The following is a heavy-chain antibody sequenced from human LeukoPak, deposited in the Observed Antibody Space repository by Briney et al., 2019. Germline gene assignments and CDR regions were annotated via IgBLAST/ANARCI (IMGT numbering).Heavy chain of an antibody. Sequence: SETLSLTCNVSGGSISSGRYYWSWIRQPAGKGLEWIGRIYTSGSTNYNPSLKSRVTISVDTSKNQFSLKLSSVTAADTAVYYCATLGYSYGTDYWGQGTLVTVSS. V-gene: IGHV4-61*02. CDR2: IYTSGST. J-gene: IGHJ4*02. D-gene: IGHD5-18*01. CDR1: GGSISSGRYY. CDR3: ATLGYSYGTDY.